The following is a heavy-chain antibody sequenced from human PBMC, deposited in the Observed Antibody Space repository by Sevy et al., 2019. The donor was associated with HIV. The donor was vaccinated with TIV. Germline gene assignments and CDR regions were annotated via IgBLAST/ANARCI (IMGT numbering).Heavy chain of an antibody. J-gene: IGHJ6*02. CDR1: GYTFTSYG. CDR2: ISAYNGNT. Sequence: ASVKVSCKASGYTFTSYGISWVRQAPGQGLEWMGWISAYNGNTNYAQKLQGRVTMTTDTSTSTAYMELRSLGSDDTAVYYCARVGRRVTYYYYGMDVWGQGTTVTVSS. V-gene: IGHV1-18*01. CDR3: ARVGRRVTYYYYGMDV. D-gene: IGHD2-21*02.